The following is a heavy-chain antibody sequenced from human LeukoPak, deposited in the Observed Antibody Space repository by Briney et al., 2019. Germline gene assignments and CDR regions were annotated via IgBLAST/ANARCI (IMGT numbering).Heavy chain of an antibody. CDR3: VKDQFSGNGIYDPFDI. V-gene: IGHV3-23*01. D-gene: IGHD5-12*01. Sequence: GGSLRLSCVASGFIFDVHAMSWVRQAPGKGLEWVSTIGGVAIATDYADSVKGRFTFSRDNSKNTLYLQMNSLRAEDTAVYYRVKDQFSGNGIYDPFDIWGQGTMVTVSS. J-gene: IGHJ3*02. CDR2: IGGVAIAT. CDR1: GFIFDVHA.